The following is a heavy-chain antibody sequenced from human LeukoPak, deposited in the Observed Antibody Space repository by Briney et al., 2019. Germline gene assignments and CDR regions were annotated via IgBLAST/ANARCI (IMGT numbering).Heavy chain of an antibody. V-gene: IGHV1-69*01. Sequence: VASVKVSCQASGGTFSSYAISWVRQAPGQGLEWMGGIIPIFGTANYAQKFQGRVTITADESTSTAYMELSSLRSEDTAVYYCASGFWSGYPQNHFDYWGQGTLVTVSS. D-gene: IGHD3-3*01. J-gene: IGHJ4*02. CDR2: IIPIFGTA. CDR3: ASGFWSGYPQNHFDY. CDR1: GGTFSSYA.